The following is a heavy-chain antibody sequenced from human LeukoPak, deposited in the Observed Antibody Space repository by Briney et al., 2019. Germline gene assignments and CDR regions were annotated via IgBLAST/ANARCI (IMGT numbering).Heavy chain of an antibody. CDR1: GYTFTSYG. J-gene: IGHJ5*02. CDR3: ARDRAAAGTEDWFDP. CDR2: ISAYNGNT. V-gene: IGHV1-18*01. Sequence: ASVKVSCKASGYTFTSYGISWVRQAPGQGLEWMGWISAYNGNTNYAQKLQGRVTMTTDISTSTAYMELRSLRSDDTAVYYCARDRAAAGTEDWFDPWGQGTLVTVSS. D-gene: IGHD6-13*01.